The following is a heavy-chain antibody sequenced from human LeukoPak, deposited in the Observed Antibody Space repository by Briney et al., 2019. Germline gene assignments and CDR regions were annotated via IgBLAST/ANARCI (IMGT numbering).Heavy chain of an antibody. V-gene: IGHV1-69*04. D-gene: IGHD6-6*01. CDR2: FIPMVGVE. CDR3: VRVSEGVQYEKDESSSSVQFYYYMDV. CDR1: GYTFTSYG. J-gene: IGHJ6*03. Sequence: ASVKVSCKASGYTFTSYGISWVRQAPGQGLEWMGRFIPMVGVETYAQSFQGRVTITADRSTSTAYMELSSLRSEDTAVYYCVRVSEGVQYEKDESSSSVQFYYYMDVWGKGTTVTVSS.